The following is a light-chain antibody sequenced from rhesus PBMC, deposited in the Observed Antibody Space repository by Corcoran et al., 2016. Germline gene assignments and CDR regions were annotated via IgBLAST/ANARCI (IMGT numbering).Light chain of an antibody. CDR3: CSYAGSYTYI. J-gene: IGLJ1*01. V-gene: IGLV2-13*02. CDR1: SSDIGGYNR. CDR2: EVD. Sequence: QAALTQSPSVSGSPGQSVTISCTGTSSDIGGYNRVSWYQQPPGKAPQLLIYEVDKRPSGVSDRFSGSKSTNTASLTISGLQAEDEADYYCCSYAGSYTYIFGAGTRLTVL.